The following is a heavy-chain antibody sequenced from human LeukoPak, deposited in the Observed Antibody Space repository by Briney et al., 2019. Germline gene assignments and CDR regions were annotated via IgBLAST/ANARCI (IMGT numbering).Heavy chain of an antibody. V-gene: IGHV3-33*01. D-gene: IGHD3-3*01. CDR1: GFSFSTYG. CDR3: TRGPQGSGYAFDY. CDR2: IWTDGSNK. J-gene: IGHJ4*02. Sequence: GRSLRLSCAASGFSFSTYGMHWVRQTPGKGLEWVATIWTDGSNKFYADSVKSRFTISRDDSKNTLYLQMNSLRAEDTAVYSCTRGPQGSGYAFDYWGQGTLVTVSS.